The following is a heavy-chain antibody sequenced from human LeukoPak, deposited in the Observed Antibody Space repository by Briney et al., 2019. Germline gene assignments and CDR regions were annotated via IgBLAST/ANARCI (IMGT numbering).Heavy chain of an antibody. CDR1: GGSISSGDYY. V-gene: IGHV4-30-4*01. J-gene: IGHJ5*02. D-gene: IGHD4-17*01. Sequence: KPSQTLSLTCTVSGGSISSGDYYWSWIHQPSGKGLEWIGYIYYSGSTYYNPSLKSRVTISVDTSKNQFSLKLSSVTAADTAVYYCARGYGDYVSPSWFDPWGQGTLVTVSS. CDR2: IYYSGST. CDR3: ARGYGDYVSPSWFDP.